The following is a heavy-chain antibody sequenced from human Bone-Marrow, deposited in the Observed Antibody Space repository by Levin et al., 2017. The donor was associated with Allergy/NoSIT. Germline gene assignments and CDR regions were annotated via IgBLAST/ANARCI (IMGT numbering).Heavy chain of an antibody. Sequence: SQTLSLTCSVSGVSVSSGAYYWSWIRQHPEKGLEWLGYISDSGSTDSISSFANPSLRSRLTIVVDRSQNEFSLNLLSVTAADTAVYYCATFPGYCSGGSCYPNTFDVWGPGTMVTVSS. CDR3: ATFPGYCSGGSCYPNTFDV. V-gene: IGHV4-31*03. D-gene: IGHD1-26*01. J-gene: IGHJ3*01. CDR1: GVSVSSGAYY. CDR2: ISDSGSTDSISS.